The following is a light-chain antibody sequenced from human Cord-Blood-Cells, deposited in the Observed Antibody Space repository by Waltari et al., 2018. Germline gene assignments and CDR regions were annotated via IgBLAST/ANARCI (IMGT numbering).Light chain of an antibody. CDR2: DVS. CDR1: TRDVGGYNY. V-gene: IGLV2-14*01. J-gene: IGLJ2*01. Sequence: SALTQPASVSGSPGQSITLSCPGTTRDVGGYNYASWYQQNPGKAPKLMIYDVSNRPSGVSNRFSGSKSGNTPSLTISGLQAEDEADYYCSSYTSSSTLVFGGGTKLTVL. CDR3: SSYTSSSTLV.